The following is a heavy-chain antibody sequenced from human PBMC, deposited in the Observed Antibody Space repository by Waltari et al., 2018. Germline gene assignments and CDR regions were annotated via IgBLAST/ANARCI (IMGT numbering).Heavy chain of an antibody. Sequence: QVQLQESGPGLVKPSETLSLTCTVSGGSISSYYWSWIRQPAGKGLEWIGRIYTSGSTNYNPSLKSRVTMSVDTSKNQFSLKLSSVTAADTAVYYCAREHSSGWENDAFDIWGQGTMVTVSS. V-gene: IGHV4-4*07. CDR2: IYTSGST. CDR1: GGSISSYY. CDR3: AREHSSGWENDAFDI. J-gene: IGHJ3*02. D-gene: IGHD6-19*01.